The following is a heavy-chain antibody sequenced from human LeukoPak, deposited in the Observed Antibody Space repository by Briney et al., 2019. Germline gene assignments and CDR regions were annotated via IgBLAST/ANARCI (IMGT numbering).Heavy chain of an antibody. J-gene: IGHJ4*02. CDR2: IYSSGST. CDR3: ARQREYYESSGYYSFDY. V-gene: IGHV4-59*08. D-gene: IGHD3-22*01. CDR1: GASISSYY. Sequence: SETLSLTCTVSGASISSYYWSWIRQPPGKGLEWIGYIYSSGSTNYNPSLKSRVTISVDTSKNQFSLKLSSVTAADTAVYYWARQREYYESSGYYSFDYWGQGTLVTVSS.